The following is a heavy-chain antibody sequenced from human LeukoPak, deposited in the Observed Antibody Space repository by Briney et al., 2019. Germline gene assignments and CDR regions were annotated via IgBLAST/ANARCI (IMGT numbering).Heavy chain of an antibody. J-gene: IGHJ6*03. V-gene: IGHV3-30*02. CDR1: GFTFSSYG. CDR3: ARRALYYYDSSGYPRMYYYYMDV. CDR2: IRYDGSNK. Sequence: GGSLRLSCAASGFTFSSYGMHWVRQAPGKGLEWVAFIRYDGSNKYYADSVKGRFTISRDNSKNTLYLQMNSLRAEDTAVYYCARRALYYYDSSGYPRMYYYYMDVWGKGTTVTISS. D-gene: IGHD3-22*01.